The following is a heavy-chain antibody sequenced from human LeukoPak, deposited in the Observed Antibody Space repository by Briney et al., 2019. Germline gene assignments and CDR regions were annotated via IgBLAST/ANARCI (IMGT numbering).Heavy chain of an antibody. J-gene: IGHJ3*02. D-gene: IGHD3-10*01. CDR3: ARDPWVGEYGAFDI. V-gene: IGHV3-7*01. CDR1: GFTFDDYG. Sequence: GGSLRLSCVASGFTFDDYGMSWVRQAPGKGLEWVANIKQDGSEKNYLDSVKGRFTISRDNAKNSLYLQMSSLRAEDTALYYCARDPWVGEYGAFDIWGQGTMVTVSS. CDR2: IKQDGSEK.